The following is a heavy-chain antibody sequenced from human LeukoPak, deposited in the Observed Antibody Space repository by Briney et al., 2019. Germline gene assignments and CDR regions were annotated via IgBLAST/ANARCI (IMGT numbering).Heavy chain of an antibody. CDR3: ATGGGLTTAGY. CDR2: IYYSGST. CDR1: GGSISSSSYY. D-gene: IGHD4-11*01. Sequence: SETLSLTCTVSGGSISSSSYYWGWIRLPPGKGLEWIGSIYYSGSTYYNPSLKSRVTMPVDTSKNQFSLKLSSVTAADTAVYYCATGGGLTTAGYWGQGTLVTVSS. J-gene: IGHJ4*02. V-gene: IGHV4-39*01.